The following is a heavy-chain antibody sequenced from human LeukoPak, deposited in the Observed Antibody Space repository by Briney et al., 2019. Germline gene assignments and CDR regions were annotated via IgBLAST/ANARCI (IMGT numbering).Heavy chain of an antibody. D-gene: IGHD3-10*01. CDR1: GYTFTSYG. CDR2: ISAYNGNT. CDR3: ARVGFGELFTYYYYYMDV. Sequence: ASVKVSCKASGYTFTSYGISWVRRAPGQGLEWMGWISAYNGNTNYAQKLQGRVTMTTDTSTSTAYMELRSLRSDDTAVYYCARVGFGELFTYYYYYMDVWGKGTTVTISS. J-gene: IGHJ6*03. V-gene: IGHV1-18*01.